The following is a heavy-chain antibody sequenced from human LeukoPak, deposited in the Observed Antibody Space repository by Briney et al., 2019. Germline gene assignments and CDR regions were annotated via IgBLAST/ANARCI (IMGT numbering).Heavy chain of an antibody. J-gene: IGHJ6*02. V-gene: IGHV3-15*01. Sequence: GGSLRLSCAASGFNFKYVWMNWVRQVPGKGLEWVGRIRTKIEDETRDYPAPVKGRFIISRDDSKTTLYLQMNGLKTEDSAVYYCTTERNWELLRPYGLDIWGQGTTVIVSS. D-gene: IGHD1-26*01. CDR3: TTERNWELLRPYGLDI. CDR2: IRTKIEDETR. CDR1: GFNFKYVW.